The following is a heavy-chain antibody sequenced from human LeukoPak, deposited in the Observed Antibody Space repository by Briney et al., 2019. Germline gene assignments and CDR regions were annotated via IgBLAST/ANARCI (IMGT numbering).Heavy chain of an antibody. Sequence: SETLSLTCTVSGGSISSSSYYWGWIRQPPGKGLEWIGSIYYSGSTYYNPSLKSRVTISVDTSKNQFSVKLSSVTAAHTAVYYCARDYMIVVVSGSFRGGLYNWFDPWGQGTLVTVSS. CDR1: GGSISSSSYY. J-gene: IGHJ5*02. CDR3: ARDYMIVVVSGSFRGGLYNWFDP. D-gene: IGHD3-22*01. CDR2: IYYSGST. V-gene: IGHV4-39*07.